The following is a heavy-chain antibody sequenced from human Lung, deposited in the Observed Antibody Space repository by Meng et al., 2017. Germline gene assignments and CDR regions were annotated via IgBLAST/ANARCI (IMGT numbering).Heavy chain of an antibody. CDR3: VKDYGGYNSIFDY. J-gene: IGHJ4*02. CDR1: GFTFNSYA. CDR2: VETGHTT. Sequence: GESLKISCSASGFTFNSYAMSWVRQPPGKGLEWVSGVETGHTTFYADSVKGRFTLSRDSSQSTLYLQMNSLRAEDTAVYYCVKDYGGYNSIFDYWGQGTRVTVSS. D-gene: IGHD4-23*01. V-gene: IGHV3-23*01.